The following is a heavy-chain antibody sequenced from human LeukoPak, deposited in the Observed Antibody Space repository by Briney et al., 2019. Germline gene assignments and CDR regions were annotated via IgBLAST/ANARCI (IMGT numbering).Heavy chain of an antibody. V-gene: IGHV1-18*01. Sequence: GASVKVSCKASGYTFTSYGISWVRQAPGQGLEWMGWISAYNGNTNYAQKLQGRVTMTTDTSTSTAYMELGSLRSDDTAVYYCASGNLGALNPDYYYYGMGVWGQGTTVTVSS. CDR2: ISAYNGNT. D-gene: IGHD3-16*01. CDR3: ASGNLGALNPDYYYYGMGV. J-gene: IGHJ6*02. CDR1: GYTFTSYG.